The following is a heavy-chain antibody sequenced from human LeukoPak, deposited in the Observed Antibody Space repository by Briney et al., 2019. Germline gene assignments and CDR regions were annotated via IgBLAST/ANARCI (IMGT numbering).Heavy chain of an antibody. J-gene: IGHJ2*01. D-gene: IGHD3-22*01. CDR3: ARRRILYYYDRWYFDL. V-gene: IGHV4-39*07. CDR2: MYYSGST. Sequence: SETLSLTCTVSGGLSSSSGYYWVWIRQPPGKGLEWIGSMYYSGSTHYSPSLKSRVTISVDTSKNQFSLKLSSVTAADTAVYYCARRRILYYYDRWYFDLWGRGTLVTVSS. CDR1: GGLSSSSGYY.